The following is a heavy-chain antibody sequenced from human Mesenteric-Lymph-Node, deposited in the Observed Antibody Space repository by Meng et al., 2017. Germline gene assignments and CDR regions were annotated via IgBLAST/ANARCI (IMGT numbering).Heavy chain of an antibody. CDR2: MNPNSGNT. Sequence: ASVKVSCKASGYTFTSYDINWVRQATGQGLEWMGWMNPNSGNTGYAQKFQGRVTMTRNTSISTAYMELSSLRSEDTAMYFCARGVIGVPGAFVDFKRVKTNYFDYWGQGALVTVSS. V-gene: IGHV1-8*01. J-gene: IGHJ4*02. D-gene: IGHD3-3*02. CDR1: GYTFTSYD. CDR3: ARGVIGVPGAFVDFKRVKTNYFDY.